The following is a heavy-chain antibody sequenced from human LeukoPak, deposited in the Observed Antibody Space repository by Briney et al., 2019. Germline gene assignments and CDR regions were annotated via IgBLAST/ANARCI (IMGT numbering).Heavy chain of an antibody. CDR3: GRGRCNWGSTSCPRGGFDP. J-gene: IGHJ5*02. V-gene: IGHV4-34*01. Sequence: SEPLSLTCAVYGGSFGGYYWSWIRQPPGKGLEWIGEINHSGRSNYYPSLKSPVTISVDTSKKHFSLKLSPLPAPGPALYFCGRGRCNWGSTSCPRGGFDPWGQGTLVTVSS. D-gene: IGHD2-2*01. CDR2: INHSGRS. CDR1: GGSFGGYY.